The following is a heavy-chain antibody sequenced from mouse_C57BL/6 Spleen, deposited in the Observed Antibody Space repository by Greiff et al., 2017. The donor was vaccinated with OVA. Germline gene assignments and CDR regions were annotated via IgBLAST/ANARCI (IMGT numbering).Heavy chain of an antibody. V-gene: IGHV1-69*01. CDR2: LDPSDSYT. CDR3: ARKAGSSYAMDY. D-gene: IGHD1-1*01. Sequence: QVQLQQPGAELVMPGASVKLSCKASGYTFTSYWMHWVKQRPGQGLEWIGELDPSDSYTNYNQKFKGKSTLTVDKSSSTAYMQLSSLTSEDSAVYYCARKAGSSYAMDYWVKEPQSPSPQ. J-gene: IGHJ4*01. CDR1: GYTFTSYW.